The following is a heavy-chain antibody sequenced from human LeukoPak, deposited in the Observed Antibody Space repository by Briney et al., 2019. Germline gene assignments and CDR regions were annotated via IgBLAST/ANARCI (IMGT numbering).Heavy chain of an antibody. CDR1: RFTFSSCE. J-gene: IGHJ4*02. D-gene: IGHD3-16*01. CDR3: VGGGSPGGFVY. Sequence: GRCLRLSCAAPRFTFSSCEMNWVRQAPRRGREWLSYISSSGSARYSADSVKGRFTISRDNAKNSLYLQMNGLRAEDTAVYYCVGGGSPGGFVYWGQGTLVTVSS. CDR2: ISSSGSAR. V-gene: IGHV3-48*03.